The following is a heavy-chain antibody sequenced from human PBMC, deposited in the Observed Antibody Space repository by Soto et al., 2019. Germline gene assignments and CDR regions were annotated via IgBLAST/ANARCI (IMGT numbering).Heavy chain of an antibody. CDR2: ISDSGANT. D-gene: IGHD2-21*02. CDR3: TKCGGLGTPRGRGACYCPIDS. V-gene: IGHV3-23*01. J-gene: IGHJ4*02. Sequence: EVQLLESGGGFVQPGGSLRLSCAASGFTFNTYAMSWVRQAPGKGLEWVSSISDSGANTYYADSVKGRFTISRDNSKNTLYLQMNSLRADDTALYYCTKCGGLGTPRGRGACYCPIDSWGQGVLVTASS. CDR1: GFTFNTYA.